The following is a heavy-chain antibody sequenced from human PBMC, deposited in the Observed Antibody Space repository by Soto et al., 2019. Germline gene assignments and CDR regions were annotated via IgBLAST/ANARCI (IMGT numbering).Heavy chain of an antibody. CDR3: ARHCSGGSCYDQQFDY. Sequence: SETLSLTCTFSGCSISSYYWSWIRQPPGKGLEWIGYIYYSGSTNYNPSLESRVTISVDTSKNQFSLKLSSVTAADTAVYYCARHCSGGSCYDQQFDYWGQGTLVTVSS. CDR1: GCSISSYY. J-gene: IGHJ4*02. V-gene: IGHV4-59*08. CDR2: IYYSGST. D-gene: IGHD2-15*01.